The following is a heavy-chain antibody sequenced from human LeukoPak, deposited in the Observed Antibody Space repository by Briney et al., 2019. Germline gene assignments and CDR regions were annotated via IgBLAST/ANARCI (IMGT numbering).Heavy chain of an antibody. CDR2: ISDDGTNK. J-gene: IGHJ4*02. Sequence: GGSLRLSCAASGFTFSSYSMHWVRQAPGKGLEGVAFISDDGTNKACADSVKGRFTISRDNSKNTLYLQMNSLRAEDTAVYYCARRISGGWPDCWGQGTLVTVSS. D-gene: IGHD6-19*01. V-gene: IGHV3-30-3*01. CDR1: GFTFSSYS. CDR3: ARRISGGWPDC.